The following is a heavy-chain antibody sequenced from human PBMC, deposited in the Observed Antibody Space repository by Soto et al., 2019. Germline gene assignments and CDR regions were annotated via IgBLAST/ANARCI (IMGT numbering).Heavy chain of an antibody. CDR3: AMVDVYVTPSPQDV. V-gene: IGHV1-18*01. Sequence: QVQLVQSGAEVKNPGASVKVSCKASGYTFTRYGIGWARQAPGQGLGWMGWLNTYNGNTNYAQNVQGRVTLTTDTSTSTAYMELRSLRSNDTAIYYCAMVDVYVTPSPQDVWGQGTTVIVSS. CDR1: GYTFTRYG. CDR2: LNTYNGNT. J-gene: IGHJ6*02. D-gene: IGHD3-16*01.